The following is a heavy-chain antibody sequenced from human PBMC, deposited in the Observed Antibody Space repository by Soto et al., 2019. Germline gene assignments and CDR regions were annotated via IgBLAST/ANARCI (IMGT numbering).Heavy chain of an antibody. CDR2: ISGSGDTT. J-gene: IGHJ5*02. CDR1: GFSFGSYA. CDR3: AKAAGDCSGGGCYSGQFHR. V-gene: IGHV3-23*01. D-gene: IGHD2-15*01. Sequence: GGSLRLSCAASGFSFGSYAMSWVRQAPGQGLEWVSIISGSGDTTYYADSVKGRITVSRDNSKNTLHWQMNNLRAEDRATYYCAKAAGDCSGGGCYSGQFHRWGQGTLVTVSS.